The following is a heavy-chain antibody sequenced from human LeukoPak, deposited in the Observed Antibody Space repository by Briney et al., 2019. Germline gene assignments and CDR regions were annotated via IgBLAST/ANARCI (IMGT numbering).Heavy chain of an antibody. CDR1: KFPFSSYE. J-gene: IGHJ4*02. Sequence: GGSLRLSCAASKFPFSSYEGNWVRQAAGEGLEWVSYISSSGSTIYYADSVKGRFTISRDESKNTLYLQMNSLRGEDTAVYYCARSYGGNSHFDYWGQGTLVTVSS. V-gene: IGHV3-48*03. CDR3: ARSYGGNSHFDY. CDR2: ISSSGSTI. D-gene: IGHD4-23*01.